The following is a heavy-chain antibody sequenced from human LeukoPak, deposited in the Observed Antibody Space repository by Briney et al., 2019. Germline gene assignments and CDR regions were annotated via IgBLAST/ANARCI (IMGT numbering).Heavy chain of an antibody. CDR2: ISWNSGRI. D-gene: IGHD5-12*01. CDR1: GFTFGDYA. CDR3: AKAGGGYSGYDYSFDY. V-gene: IGHV3-9*01. J-gene: IGHJ4*02. Sequence: GGSLRLSCAASGFTFGDYAMHWVRQAPGKGLEWVSGISWNSGRIGYADSVKGRFTISRDNAKNSLYLQMNSLRAEDTALYYCAKAGGGYSGYDYSFDYWGQGTLVTVSS.